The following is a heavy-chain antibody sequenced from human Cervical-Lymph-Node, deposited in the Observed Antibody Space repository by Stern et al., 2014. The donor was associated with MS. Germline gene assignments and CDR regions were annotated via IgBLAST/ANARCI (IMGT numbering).Heavy chain of an antibody. Sequence: QLQLQESDSRLVKPSQTLSLTCAVSGGSVGSGGYSWNWIRQPAGKGLEWVGNIYFTGTTYNTPSFQSRVTISFDRSKVHFYLNLSSLTAADTAVYYCARGHCSGGTCYFDSWGQGTLVTVSS. CDR1: GGSVGSGGYS. V-gene: IGHV4-30-2*01. D-gene: IGHD2-15*01. CDR3: ARGHCSGGTCYFDS. CDR2: IYFTGTT. J-gene: IGHJ4*01.